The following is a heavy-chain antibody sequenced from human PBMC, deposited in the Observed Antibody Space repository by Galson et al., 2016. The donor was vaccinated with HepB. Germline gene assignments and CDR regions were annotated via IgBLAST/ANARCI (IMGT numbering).Heavy chain of an antibody. CDR2: IFYSGST. CDR1: GASIISYY. V-gene: IGHV4-59*01. CDR3: ARVGRDGPTPYYFDY. J-gene: IGHJ4*02. Sequence: SETLSLTCSVSGASIISYYWSWIRQPPGKGLEWLGYIFYSGSTNYNPSLKSRLTMSADTSRNQFSLKLTSVIAADTAMYYCARVGRDGPTPYYFDYWGQGILVAVSS. D-gene: IGHD2-15*01.